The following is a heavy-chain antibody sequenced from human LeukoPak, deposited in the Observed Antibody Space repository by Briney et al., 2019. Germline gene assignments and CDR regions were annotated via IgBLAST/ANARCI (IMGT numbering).Heavy chain of an antibody. D-gene: IGHD3-10*01. J-gene: IGHJ4*02. CDR2: ISGSGGST. CDR1: GFTFSSYA. CDR3: ARDYGGIVVRGVAGY. Sequence: GGSLRLSCAASGFTFSSYAMSWVRQAPGKGLEWVSAISGSGGSTYYADSVKGRFTISRDNSKNTLYLQMNSLRAEDTAVYYCARDYGGIVVRGVAGYWGQGTLVTVSS. V-gene: IGHV3-23*01.